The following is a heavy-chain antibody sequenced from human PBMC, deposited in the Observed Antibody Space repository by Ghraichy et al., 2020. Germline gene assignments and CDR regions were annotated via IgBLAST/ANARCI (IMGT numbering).Heavy chain of an antibody. CDR3: ARDWLGYCSSTSCQYPGVDY. CDR1: GYTFTSYG. CDR2: ISAYNGNT. V-gene: IGHV1-18*01. J-gene: IGHJ4*02. Sequence: ASVKVSCKASGYTFTSYGISWVRQAPGQGLEWMGWISAYNGNTNYAQKLQGRVTMTTDTSTSTAYMELRSLRSDDTAVYYCARDWLGYCSSTSCQYPGVDYWGQGTLVTVSS. D-gene: IGHD2-2*01.